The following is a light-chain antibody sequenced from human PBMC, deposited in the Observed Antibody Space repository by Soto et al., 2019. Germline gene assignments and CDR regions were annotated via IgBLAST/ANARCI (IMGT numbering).Light chain of an antibody. CDR2: GAS. J-gene: IGKJ4*01. V-gene: IGKV3-20*01. CDR1: QSVSSSY. CDR3: QQYGSSPPST. Sequence: EIVLTQSPGTLSLSPGERATISCRASQSVSSSYLAWYQQKPGQAPRLLIYGASSRATGIPDRFSGSGSGTDFTLTISRLEPEDFAVYYCQQYGSSPPSTFGGGTKVDIK.